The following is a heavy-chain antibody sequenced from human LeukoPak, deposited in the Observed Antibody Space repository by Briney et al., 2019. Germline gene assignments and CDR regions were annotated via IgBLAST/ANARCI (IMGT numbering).Heavy chain of an antibody. Sequence: PGGSLRLSCAASGFTFSTFAMHWVRQAPGKGLEWVAVISFDGSNTYYADSVKGRFTISRDNSKNTLYLQMNSLRAEDTTIYYCATSGTPTTGFDYWGQGTLVTVSS. D-gene: IGHD5-12*01. CDR1: GFTFSTFA. CDR2: ISFDGSNT. J-gene: IGHJ4*02. CDR3: ATSGTPTTGFDY. V-gene: IGHV3-30*04.